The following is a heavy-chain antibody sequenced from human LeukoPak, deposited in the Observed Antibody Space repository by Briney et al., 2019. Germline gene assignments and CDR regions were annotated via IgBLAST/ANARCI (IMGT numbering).Heavy chain of an antibody. V-gene: IGHV3-7*01. D-gene: IGHD7-27*01. CDR2: IKEDGSEN. CDR3: ASIALGDT. CDR1: GFTFSSDW. J-gene: IGHJ5*02. Sequence: GGSLRLSCEASGFTFSSDWMSWVRQAPGKGLEWVATIKEDGSENFYVDSVKGRFTISRDNAKNSLYLQMNSLRAEDTAVYYCASIALGDTWGQGTLVTVSS.